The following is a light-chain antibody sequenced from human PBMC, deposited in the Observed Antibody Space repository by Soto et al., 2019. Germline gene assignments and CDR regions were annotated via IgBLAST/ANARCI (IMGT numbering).Light chain of an antibody. J-gene: IGLJ3*02. CDR2: NQS. CDR1: RSNIGKNS. V-gene: IGLV1-44*01. CDR3: AVWDDTLHGWE. Sequence: QSVLTQPPSASGTPGQRVTISCSGSRSNIGKNSVYWFQQFPGTTPKQLIFNQSRRPSDVPERFSCSRSGTSASLAISGLRFEDEADYYCAVWDDTLHGWEFGGGTKLTFL.